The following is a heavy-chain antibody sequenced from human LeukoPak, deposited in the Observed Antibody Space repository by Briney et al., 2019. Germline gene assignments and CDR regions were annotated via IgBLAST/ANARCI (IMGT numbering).Heavy chain of an antibody. Sequence: PGRSLRLSCAASGFTFSSYAMTWVRQAPGKWLEWVSTIRSTGDTTYYADSVKGRFTISRDISRNTLYLQMNSLRAEDTAAYYCAKAGGASGYFAPGRYYFDYWGQGTLVTVSS. CDR2: IRSTGDTT. CDR3: AKAGGASGYFAPGRYYFDY. V-gene: IGHV3-23*01. J-gene: IGHJ4*02. CDR1: GFTFSSYA. D-gene: IGHD3-22*01.